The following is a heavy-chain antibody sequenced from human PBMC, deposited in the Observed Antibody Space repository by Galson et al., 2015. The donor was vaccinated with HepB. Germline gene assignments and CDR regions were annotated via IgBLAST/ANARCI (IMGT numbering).Heavy chain of an antibody. CDR1: GYTFSSYS. CDR3: ARDRRRGIAAAGTDY. CDR2: ISAYNGNT. V-gene: IGHV1-18*01. D-gene: IGHD6-13*01. Sequence: SVKVSCKASGYTFSSYSINWVRQAPGQGLEWMGWISAYNGNTNYAQNLQDRVTITTDTSTSTAYMELRSLRSDDTAVYYCARDRRRGIAAAGTDYWGQGTLVTVSS. J-gene: IGHJ4*02.